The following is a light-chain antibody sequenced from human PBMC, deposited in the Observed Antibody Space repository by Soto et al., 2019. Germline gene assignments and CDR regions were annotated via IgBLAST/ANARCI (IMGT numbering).Light chain of an antibody. CDR1: QSVSSN. V-gene: IGKV3-15*01. Sequence: EVVLTQSPATLSMSPGDSATLSCRASQSVSSNFAWYHQKPGQAPRLLIYGASTSATGIPARFSGSGSGTEFTLTISSLQSEDFAVYYCQQYNDWPITFGQGTRLEIK. J-gene: IGKJ5*01. CDR3: QQYNDWPIT. CDR2: GAS.